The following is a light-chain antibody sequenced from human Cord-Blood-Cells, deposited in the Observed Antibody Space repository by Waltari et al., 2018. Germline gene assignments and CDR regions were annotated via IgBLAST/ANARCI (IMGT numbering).Light chain of an antibody. CDR2: QDS. Sequence: SYELTQPPSVSVSPGQTASITCSGDKLGEKYACWYQQKPGQSPGLVIYQDSKRPSGIPEQFSGSNSGTTATLTISGTQAMDEADYYCQAWDSSTVVFGGGTKLTVL. V-gene: IGLV3-1*01. CDR3: QAWDSSTVV. J-gene: IGLJ2*01. CDR1: KLGEKY.